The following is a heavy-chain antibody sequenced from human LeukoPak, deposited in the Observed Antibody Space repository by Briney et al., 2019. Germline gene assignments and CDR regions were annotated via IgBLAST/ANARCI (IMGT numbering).Heavy chain of an antibody. Sequence: GGSLRLSCAASGFTFSSYAMSWVRQAPGKGLEWVSAISGSGGSTYYADSVKGRFTISRDNSKNTLYLQMNSLRAEDTAVYYCAKDWGEPTKTSSSRIPEYNWFDPWGQGTLVTVSS. J-gene: IGHJ5*02. V-gene: IGHV3-23*01. CDR2: ISGSGGST. CDR1: GFTFSSYA. D-gene: IGHD6-13*01. CDR3: AKDWGEPTKTSSSRIPEYNWFDP.